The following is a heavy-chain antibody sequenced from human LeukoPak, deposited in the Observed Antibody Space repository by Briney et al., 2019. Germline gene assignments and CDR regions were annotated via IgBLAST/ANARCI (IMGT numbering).Heavy chain of an antibody. CDR3: ARDWGASIIMTSALYY. D-gene: IGHD3-16*01. V-gene: IGHV3-21*01. CDR2: ISSSSSYI. CDR1: GFTFSSYS. Sequence: GGSLRLSCAASGFTFSSYSMNWVRQAPGKGLEWVSSISSSSSYIYYADSVKGRFTISRDNAKNSLYLQMNSLRAEDTAVYYCARDWGASIIMTSALYYWGQGTLVTVSS. J-gene: IGHJ4*02.